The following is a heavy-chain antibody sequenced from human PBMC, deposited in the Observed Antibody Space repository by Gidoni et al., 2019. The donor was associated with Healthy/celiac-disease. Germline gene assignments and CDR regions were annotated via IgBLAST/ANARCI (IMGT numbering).Heavy chain of an antibody. CDR1: GFTFSSYA. CDR3: ARSGDSPWDY. J-gene: IGHJ4*02. CDR2: ISGSGGST. D-gene: IGHD6-13*01. V-gene: IGHV3-23*01. Sequence: EVQLLESGGGLVQPGGSLRLSCAASGFTFSSYAMSWVRQAPGKGLELVSAISGSGGSTSYADSVKGRFTISRDNSKNTLYLQMNSLRAEDTAVYYCARSGDSPWDYWGQGTLVTVSS.